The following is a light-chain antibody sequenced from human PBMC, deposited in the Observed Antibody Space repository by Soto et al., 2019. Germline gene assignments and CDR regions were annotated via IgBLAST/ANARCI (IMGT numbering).Light chain of an antibody. Sequence: QSAMTQPASVSGSLGQSITISCTGTSSDVGGYNYVSWYQQHPGKAPKLMIYDVSNRPSGVSNRFSGSKSGNTASLTISGRQAEAEADYYCSSYTSSSTLVFGGWTKRTFL. CDR1: SSDVGGYNY. J-gene: IGLJ2*01. CDR2: DVS. V-gene: IGLV2-14*01. CDR3: SSYTSSSTLV.